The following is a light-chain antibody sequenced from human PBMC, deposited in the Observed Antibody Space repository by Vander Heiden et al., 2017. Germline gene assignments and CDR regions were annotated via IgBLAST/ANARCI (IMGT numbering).Light chain of an antibody. CDR1: NSNIGNNA. Sequence: QSVLTQPPSESEAPRQRVTISCSGSNSNIGNNAVNWYQQHPGKAPKLLIYNDDLMPSGVSDRFSGSKSGTSASLAISRLQSEDEADYYCAAWDDSLNGWVFGGGTKLTVL. J-gene: IGLJ3*02. V-gene: IGLV1-36*01. CDR3: AAWDDSLNGWV. CDR2: NDD.